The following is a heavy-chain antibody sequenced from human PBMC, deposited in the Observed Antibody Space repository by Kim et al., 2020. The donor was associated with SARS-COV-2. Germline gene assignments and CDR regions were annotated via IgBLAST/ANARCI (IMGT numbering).Heavy chain of an antibody. CDR2: ISVNTGST. V-gene: IGHV3-23*01. D-gene: IGHD3-10*01. CDR1: GFTFSSYD. J-gene: IGHJ4*02. CDR3: AKRGNSGRQFDY. Sequence: GGSLRLSCAGSGFTFSSYDMSWVRQAPGEGLDWVSTISVNTGSTYYADSVKGRFTISRDNSKNTLYLQMNSLRAEDTAIYYCAKRGNSGRQFDYWGQGTLVTVSS.